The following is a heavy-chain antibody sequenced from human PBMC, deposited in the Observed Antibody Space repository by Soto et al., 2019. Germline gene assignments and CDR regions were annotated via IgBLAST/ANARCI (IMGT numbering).Heavy chain of an antibody. Sequence: QVQRQESGPGLVKPSGTLSLTCAVSGGSISSSNWWSWVRQPPGKGLEWIGEIYHSGSTNYNPYLKSRLNISVNKSKNQFPLKLSSVTAADTAVYYCARAPTGTNTFDYWGQGTLVTVSS. CDR2: IYHSGST. D-gene: IGHD1-1*01. V-gene: IGHV4-4*02. CDR1: GGSISSSNW. J-gene: IGHJ4*02. CDR3: ARAPTGTNTFDY.